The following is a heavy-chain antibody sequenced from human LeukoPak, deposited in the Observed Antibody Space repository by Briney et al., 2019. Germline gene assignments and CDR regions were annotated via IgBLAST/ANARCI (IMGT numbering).Heavy chain of an antibody. CDR1: GYTFTSYG. CDR3: ARDRDTMVRGVIWFDP. CDR2: ISAYNGNT. J-gene: IGHJ5*02. Sequence: ASVKVSCKASGYTFTSYGISWVRQAPGQGLEWMGWISAYNGNTNYAQKLQGRVTMTTDTSTSTAYMELRSLRSDDTAVYYCARDRDTMVRGVIWFDPWGQGTLVTVSS. D-gene: IGHD3-10*01. V-gene: IGHV1-18*01.